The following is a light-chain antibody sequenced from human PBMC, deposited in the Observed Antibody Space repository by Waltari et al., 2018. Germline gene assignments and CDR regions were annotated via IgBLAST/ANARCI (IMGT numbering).Light chain of an antibody. Sequence: EIGLTQSPATLSLSPGERATLSCRASHSVDWYLAWYQQSPGQPPRLLIYDTSNRAPGIPTRFSGSASATDFTITISSLEPEDFAVYYCQQRRSRPPTFGGGTKVEIE. V-gene: IGKV3-11*01. CDR1: HSVDWY. CDR2: DTS. J-gene: IGKJ4*01. CDR3: QQRRSRPPT.